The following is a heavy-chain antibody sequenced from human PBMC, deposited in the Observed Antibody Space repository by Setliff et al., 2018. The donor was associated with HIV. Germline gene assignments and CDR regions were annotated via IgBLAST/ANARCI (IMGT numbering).Heavy chain of an antibody. V-gene: IGHV3-7*03. Sequence: GSLRLSCAASGFTFSNSWMTWVRQAPGKGLEWVANIKKDGSDKFYVDSVKGRFTISRDNAKNSLYLQMNSLRAEDTAVYYCVRDGPPRGAFDVWGQGTLVTVSS. CDR1: GFTFSNSW. J-gene: IGHJ3*01. D-gene: IGHD3-10*01. CDR3: VRDGPPRGAFDV. CDR2: IKKDGSDK.